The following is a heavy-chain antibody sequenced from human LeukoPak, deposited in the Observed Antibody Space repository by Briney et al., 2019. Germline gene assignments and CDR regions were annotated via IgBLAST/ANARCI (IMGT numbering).Heavy chain of an antibody. J-gene: IGHJ4*02. CDR3: AKVGGSVQGYFDS. D-gene: IGHD1-1*01. CDR1: VGSISISSDY. CDR2: IYYSGST. Sequence: TSETLSLTCTLSVGSISISSDYWGWIRQPPGEGVERIGSIYYSGSTYYNPFLNSRVNISVDTYKHLYSLKVSSATAADTAVYYCAKVGGSVQGYFDSWGQGTLVTVSS. V-gene: IGHV4-39*01.